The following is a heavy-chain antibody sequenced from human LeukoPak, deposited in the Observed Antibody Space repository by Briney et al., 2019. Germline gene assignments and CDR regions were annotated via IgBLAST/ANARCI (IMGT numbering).Heavy chain of an antibody. CDR1: GYTFTSYD. D-gene: IGHD2-2*01. CDR3: ARGRTFSCCPPTHLYYYYGMDV. J-gene: IGHJ6*02. Sequence: ASVKVSCKASGYTFTSYDINWVRQATGQGLEWMGWMNPNSGNTGYAQKFQGRVTMTRNTSISTAYMELSSLRSEDTAVYYCARGRTFSCCPPTHLYYYYGMDVWGQGTTVTVSS. CDR2: MNPNSGNT. V-gene: IGHV1-8*01.